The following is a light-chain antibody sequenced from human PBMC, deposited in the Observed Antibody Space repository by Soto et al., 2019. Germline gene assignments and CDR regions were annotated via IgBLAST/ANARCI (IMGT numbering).Light chain of an antibody. J-gene: IGKJ1*01. CDR2: AAS. CDR3: QQCGSSPWT. V-gene: IGKV3-20*01. CDR1: LRVSRYY. Sequence: EIAVTQSPGTLSLSPVQIANISCRASLRVSRYYLAWYQQKHSQAPRILINAASSRETGIPDRFSGGGSGTDCILTISRLEHGDFAVYYCQQCGSSPWTFGQGTKVVIK.